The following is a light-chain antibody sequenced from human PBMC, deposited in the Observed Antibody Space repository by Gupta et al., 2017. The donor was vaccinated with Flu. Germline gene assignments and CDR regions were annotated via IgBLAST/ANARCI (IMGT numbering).Light chain of an antibody. Sequence: QSALTQSRSVSGSAGQSVTISCTGTSSDVGAWGFVSWYQQNPGRAPKAIIYDVDRRPSRVPDRFSGAKVGNTASLTISGLQADDEADYYCYSYAGTYTFVFGGGTRLTVL. CDR2: DVD. CDR3: YSYAGTYTFV. V-gene: IGLV2-11*01. J-gene: IGLJ2*01. CDR1: SSDVGAWGF.